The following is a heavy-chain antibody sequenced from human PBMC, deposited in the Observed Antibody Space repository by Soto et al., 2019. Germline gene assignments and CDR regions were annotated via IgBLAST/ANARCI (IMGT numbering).Heavy chain of an antibody. CDR2: INGSGDSK. Sequence: PGGSLRLSCAASGFTFSSYALSWVRQGPGKGLEWVSGINGSGDSKHYSDSLKGRFTISRDNSKNTLFLQMNSLRAEDTAVYYCARIPFDHVWGTDRYSPNFDYWGQGTQVTVSS. J-gene: IGHJ4*02. CDR3: ARIPFDHVWGTDRYSPNFDY. V-gene: IGHV3-23*01. D-gene: IGHD3-16*02. CDR1: GFTFSSYA.